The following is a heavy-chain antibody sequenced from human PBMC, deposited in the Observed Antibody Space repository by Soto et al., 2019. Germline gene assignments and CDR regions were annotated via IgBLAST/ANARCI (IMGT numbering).Heavy chain of an antibody. CDR3: ARPHSSSSLEAAR. Sequence: GESLKISCKGSGYSFTSYWIGWVRQMPGKGLERMGIIYPGDSDTRYSPSFQGQVTISADKSISTAYLQWSSLKASDTAMYYCARPHSSSSLEAARWGQGTLVTVPQ. V-gene: IGHV5-51*01. D-gene: IGHD6-13*01. J-gene: IGHJ4*02. CDR2: IYPGDSDT. CDR1: GYSFTSYW.